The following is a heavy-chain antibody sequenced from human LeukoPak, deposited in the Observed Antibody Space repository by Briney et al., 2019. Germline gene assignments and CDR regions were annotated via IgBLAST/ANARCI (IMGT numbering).Heavy chain of an antibody. Sequence: PSETLSLTCTVSGGSVSDYYWSWIRQSPGKGLEWIGYIYYTGSTSYNPSLRSRVTMSADTSKNQFSLKLSSVTAADTAVYYCASLKLGNDYWGQGTLVTVSS. CDR2: IYYTGST. CDR3: ASLKLGNDY. CDR1: GGSVSDYY. D-gene: IGHD7-27*01. J-gene: IGHJ4*02. V-gene: IGHV4-59*02.